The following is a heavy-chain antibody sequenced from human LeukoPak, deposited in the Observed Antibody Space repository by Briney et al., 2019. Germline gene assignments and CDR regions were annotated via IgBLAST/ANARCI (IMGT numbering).Heavy chain of an antibody. J-gene: IGHJ5*02. D-gene: IGHD3-16*01. CDR3: ARGGYYFPS. Sequence: SETLSLTCTVSGGSITNYYWSWIRQPPAKGLEWIGYINYSGNTDYSPSLKSRVTISVDTSKNQFSLKLSSVTAADTAVYHCARGGYYFPSWGQGTLVTVSS. V-gene: IGHV4-59*01. CDR2: INYSGNT. CDR1: GGSITNYY.